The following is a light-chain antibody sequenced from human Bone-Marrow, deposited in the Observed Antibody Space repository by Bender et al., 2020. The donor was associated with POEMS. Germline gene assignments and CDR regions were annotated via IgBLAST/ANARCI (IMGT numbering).Light chain of an antibody. Sequence: QPELTQPPSASGTPGQSVTISCSGTSSNFGNNAANWYQHVPGTAPTLLIYSNNQRASGVPDRFSASTSGTSASLAISGLPSDDEADYYCSSWGDSLNGWVFGGGTKLTVL. CDR1: SSNFGNNA. J-gene: IGLJ3*02. CDR3: SSWGDSLNGWV. V-gene: IGLV1-44*01. CDR2: SNN.